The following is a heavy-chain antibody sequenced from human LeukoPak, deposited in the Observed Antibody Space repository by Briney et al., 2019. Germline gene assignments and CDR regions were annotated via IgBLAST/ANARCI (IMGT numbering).Heavy chain of an antibody. J-gene: IGHJ4*02. D-gene: IGHD1-14*01. V-gene: IGHV3-23*01. Sequence: GGSLRLSCAASGFTFSSYAMSWVRQAPGKGLEWVSVISGSGGTTHYADSVKGRFTFSRDNSKNTLYLQMNSLRGEDTAVYYCAKDGQVNQPDRLFTDWGQGTLVIVSS. CDR3: AKDGQVNQPDRLFTD. CDR2: ISGSGGTT. CDR1: GFTFSSYA.